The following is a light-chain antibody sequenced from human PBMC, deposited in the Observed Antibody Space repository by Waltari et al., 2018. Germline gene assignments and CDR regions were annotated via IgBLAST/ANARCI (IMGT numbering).Light chain of an antibody. V-gene: IGKV4-1*01. CDR3: QQCYSFPYT. Sequence: DIVMTQSPDSLAVSLGERATINCKSSQSVLSSSNNKNYLGWYQQKPRQPPKLLISWASTRESGFPYRFSGSGSVTDFTLTISSLQAEDVAVYYCQQCYSFPYTFGQGTKLEIK. J-gene: IGKJ2*01. CDR2: WAS. CDR1: QSVLSSSNNKNY.